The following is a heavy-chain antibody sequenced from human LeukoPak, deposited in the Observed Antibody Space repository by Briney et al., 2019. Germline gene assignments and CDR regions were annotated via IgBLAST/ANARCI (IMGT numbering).Heavy chain of an antibody. CDR1: GLTFDDYA. Sequence: GRSLRLSCAASGLTFDDYAMHWVRQAPGKGLEWVAVISFDGRNKYYADSVKGRFTISRDNSKNTVYLQMNSLRAEDTAVYYCAKYLSGSFDYWGQGSLVTVSS. CDR3: AKYLSGSFDY. D-gene: IGHD3-22*01. CDR2: ISFDGRNK. J-gene: IGHJ4*02. V-gene: IGHV3-30*18.